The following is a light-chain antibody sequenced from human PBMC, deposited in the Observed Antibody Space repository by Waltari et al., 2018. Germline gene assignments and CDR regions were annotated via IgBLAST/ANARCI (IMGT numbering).Light chain of an antibody. CDR1: QDISDW. V-gene: IGKV1-33*01. Sequence: DIQMTQSPSSLSASVGDRVTITCRASQDISDWLAWYQQKPGKAPKLLIYRASNLKTGVPSRFSGSGSGTDFTLTISSLQPEDIATYYCQQHANSPWTFGQGTKVEIK. CDR2: RAS. CDR3: QQHANSPWT. J-gene: IGKJ1*01.